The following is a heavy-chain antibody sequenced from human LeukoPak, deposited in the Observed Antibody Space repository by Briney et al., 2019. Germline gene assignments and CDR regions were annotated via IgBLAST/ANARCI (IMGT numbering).Heavy chain of an antibody. D-gene: IGHD3-3*01. V-gene: IGHV1-46*01. Sequence: ASVKVSCKASGYTFTTYYMHWVRQAPGQGLEWMGIINPSGGSTSYAQKLQGRVTLTRDMSTSTVYMELSSLRSEDTAVYYCARGSRGVTGYYYYYMDVWGKGTTVTVSS. CDR2: INPSGGST. J-gene: IGHJ6*03. CDR1: GYTFTTYY. CDR3: ARGSRGVTGYYYYYMDV.